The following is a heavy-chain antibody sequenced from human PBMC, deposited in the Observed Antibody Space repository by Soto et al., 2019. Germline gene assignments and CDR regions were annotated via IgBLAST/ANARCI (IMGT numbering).Heavy chain of an antibody. CDR3: ARVDTAMPEVGGFYYYYYGMDV. Sequence: QVQLVQSGAEVKKPGASVKVSCKASGYTFTSYAMHWVRQAPGQRLEWMGWINAGNGNTKYSQKFQGRVTITRDTSEGTAYMELSSLRCEDTAVYYCARVDTAMPEVGGFYYYYYGMDVWGQGTTVTVSS. J-gene: IGHJ6*02. CDR2: INAGNGNT. V-gene: IGHV1-3*01. D-gene: IGHD5-18*01. CDR1: GYTFTSYA.